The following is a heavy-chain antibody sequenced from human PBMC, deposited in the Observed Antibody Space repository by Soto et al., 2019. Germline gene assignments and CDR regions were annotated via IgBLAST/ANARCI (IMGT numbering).Heavy chain of an antibody. Sequence: ASVKVSCKASGYAFTSFHLHWLRQAPGKGPEWLGIIKPGGCSTSYAQQFRGRLTMTRDTSTSTVYMEMNSLRSDDTAVYYCARELATVTLDAFDIWGQGTMVTVSS. J-gene: IGHJ3*02. CDR1: GYAFTSFH. V-gene: IGHV1-46*01. CDR3: ARELATVTLDAFDI. CDR2: IKPGGCST. D-gene: IGHD4-4*01.